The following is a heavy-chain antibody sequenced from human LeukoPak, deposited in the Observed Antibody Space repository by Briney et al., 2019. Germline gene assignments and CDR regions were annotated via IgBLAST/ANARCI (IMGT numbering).Heavy chain of an antibody. Sequence: GGSLRLSCAASGFTFSSYWMSWVRQAPGKGLKWVANIKQDGSEKNYVDSVKGRFTISRDNAKTSLYLQMNSLRAEDTAVYYCARSLWPEDYWGQGTLVTVSS. CDR1: GFTFSSYW. D-gene: IGHD5-18*01. J-gene: IGHJ4*02. CDR3: ARSLWPEDY. CDR2: IKQDGSEK. V-gene: IGHV3-7*01.